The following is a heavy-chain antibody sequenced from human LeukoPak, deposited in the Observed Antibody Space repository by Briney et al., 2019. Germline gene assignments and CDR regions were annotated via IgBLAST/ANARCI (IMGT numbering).Heavy chain of an antibody. V-gene: IGHV4-59*12. D-gene: IGHD3-10*01. CDR3: ARAFARSYYKINWFDP. J-gene: IGHJ5*02. CDR1: GGSISSYY. Sequence: SETLSLTCTVSGGSISSYYWSWIRQPPGKGLEWIGYMYYSGNTNYNPSLKSRVTISVDTSKNQFSLNLSSVTAADTAVYYCARAFARSYYKINWFDPWGQGTLVTVSS. CDR2: MYYSGNT.